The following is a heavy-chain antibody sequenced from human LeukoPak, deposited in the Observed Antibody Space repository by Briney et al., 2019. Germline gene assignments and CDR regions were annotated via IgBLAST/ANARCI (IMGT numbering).Heavy chain of an antibody. CDR2: IYSGGNT. Sequence: GGSLRLSCAGSGITVSSNYMSWVRQAPGKGLEWVSIIYSGGNTNYADSVRGRFTISRDNSKNTLYLQMNSLRAEDTAVYYCAGYSLGRQIYFFDYWGQGTLVTVSS. V-gene: IGHV3-66*01. D-gene: IGHD3-16*02. J-gene: IGHJ4*02. CDR3: AGYSLGRQIYFFDY. CDR1: GITVSSNY.